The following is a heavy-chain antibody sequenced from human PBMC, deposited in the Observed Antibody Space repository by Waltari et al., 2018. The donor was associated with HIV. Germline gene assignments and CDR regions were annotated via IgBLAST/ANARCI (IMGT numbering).Heavy chain of an antibody. CDR3: AKSNHPPATIYYYYGMDV. D-gene: IGHD3-10*01. Sequence: EVQLLESGGGLVQPGGSLRLSCAASGFTFSSYAMSWVRQAPGKGLEWVSAIRGSGGSTYYADSVKGRFTISRDNSKNTLYLQMNSLRAEDTAVYYCAKSNHPPATIYYYYGMDVWGQGTTVTVSS. J-gene: IGHJ6*02. CDR1: GFTFSSYA. V-gene: IGHV3-23*01. CDR2: IRGSGGST.